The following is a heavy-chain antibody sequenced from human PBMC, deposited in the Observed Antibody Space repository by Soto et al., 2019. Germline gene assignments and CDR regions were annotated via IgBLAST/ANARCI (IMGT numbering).Heavy chain of an antibody. CDR3: AREYYDFWSGRYMDV. Sequence: ASVKVSCKASGYTFTSYGISWVRQAPGQGLEWMGWISAYNGNTNYAQKLQGRVTMTTDTSTSTAYMELMSLRSDDTAVYYCAREYYDFWSGRYMDVWGKGTTVTVSS. J-gene: IGHJ6*03. V-gene: IGHV1-18*01. CDR1: GYTFTSYG. D-gene: IGHD3-3*01. CDR2: ISAYNGNT.